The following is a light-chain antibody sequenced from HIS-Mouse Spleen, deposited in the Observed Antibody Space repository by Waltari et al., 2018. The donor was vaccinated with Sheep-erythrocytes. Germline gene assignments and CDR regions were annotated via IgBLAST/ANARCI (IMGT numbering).Light chain of an antibody. Sequence: SYELTQPPSVSVSPGQTARIPCSGDAFPKKYAYWYQQKSGQAPVLVIYEDSKRPSGIPERFSGSSSGTMATLTISGAQVEDEADYYCYSTDSSGNHSNWVFGGGTKLTVL. CDR2: EDS. V-gene: IGLV3-10*01. CDR1: AFPKKY. CDR3: YSTDSSGNHSNWV. J-gene: IGLJ3*02.